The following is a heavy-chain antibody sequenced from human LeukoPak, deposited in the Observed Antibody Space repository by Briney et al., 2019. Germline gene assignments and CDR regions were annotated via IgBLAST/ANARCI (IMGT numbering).Heavy chain of an antibody. CDR1: GYTFTGYY. CDR2: INPNSGGT. D-gene: IGHD3-22*01. V-gene: IGHV1-2*02. Sequence: ASVKVSCKASGYTFTGYYMHWVRQAPGQGLEWMGWINPNSGGTNYAQKFQGRVTMTRDTSISTAYMELSRLRSDDTAVYYCARGHISFGHLTHMMVVVMDSQHWGQGTLVTVSS. J-gene: IGHJ1*01. CDR3: ARGHISFGHLTHMMVVVMDSQH.